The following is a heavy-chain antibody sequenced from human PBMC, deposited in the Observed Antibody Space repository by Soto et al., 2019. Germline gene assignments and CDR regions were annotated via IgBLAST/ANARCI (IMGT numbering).Heavy chain of an antibody. J-gene: IGHJ6*03. D-gene: IGHD5-12*01. CDR1: GYTLTELS. CDR3: ATGRSGYDYDQNYYYYMDV. CDR2: FDPEDGET. Sequence: QVQLVQSGAEVKKPGASVKVSCKVSGYTLTELSMHWVRQAPGKGLEWMGGFDPEDGETIYAQKFQGRVTMTEDTSTDTAYMELSSVRSEDTAVYYCATGRSGYDYDQNYYYYMDVWGKGTTVTVSS. V-gene: IGHV1-24*01.